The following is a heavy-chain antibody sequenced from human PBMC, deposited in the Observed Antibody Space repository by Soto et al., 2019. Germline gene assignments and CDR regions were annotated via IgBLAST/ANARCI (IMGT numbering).Heavy chain of an antibody. J-gene: IGHJ4*02. Sequence: QITLKESGPTLVKPTQTLTLTCTFSGFSLPTDRVGVGWIRQPPGEALEWLAVIYWDDTKTYRPSLENRLTITKESSKNQLALTMTNMDSVDTATYYCAHAYGGRSLYWGQGTLVTVSS. CDR3: AHAYGGRSLY. V-gene: IGHV2-5*02. CDR1: GFSLPTDRVG. D-gene: IGHD4-17*01. CDR2: IYWDDTK.